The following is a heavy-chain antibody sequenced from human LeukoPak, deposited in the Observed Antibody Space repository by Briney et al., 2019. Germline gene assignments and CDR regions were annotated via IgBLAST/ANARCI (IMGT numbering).Heavy chain of an antibody. V-gene: IGHV4-59*01. CDR2: IYYSGST. D-gene: IGHD3-10*01. CDR3: ASGAYYYGSGTGWFDP. CDR1: GGSISSYY. J-gene: IGHJ5*02. Sequence: ETLSLTCTVSGGSISSYYWSWIRQPPGKGLEWIGYIYYSGSTNYNPSLKSRVTISVDTSKNQFSLKLSSGTAADTAVYYCASGAYYYGSGTGWFDPGGQGTLVTVSS.